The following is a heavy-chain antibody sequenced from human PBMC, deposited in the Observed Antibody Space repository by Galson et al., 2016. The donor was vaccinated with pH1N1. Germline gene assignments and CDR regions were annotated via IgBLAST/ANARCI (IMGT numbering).Heavy chain of an antibody. D-gene: IGHD4-11*01. CDR1: GGTFNNYP. CDR3: ARGQASVSTSHYYGMDV. V-gene: IGHV1-69*06. Sequence: SVKVSCKASGGTFNNYPISWLRQAPGHGLEWMGRIIPIFGTANYAQKFQGRVTITADKSTSTAYMELSSLRSEDTAVYYCARGQASVSTSHYYGMDVWGQGTTVTVSS. CDR2: IIPIFGTA. J-gene: IGHJ6*02.